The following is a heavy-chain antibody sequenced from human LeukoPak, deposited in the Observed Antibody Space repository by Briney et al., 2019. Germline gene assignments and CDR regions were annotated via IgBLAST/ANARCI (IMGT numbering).Heavy chain of an antibody. J-gene: IGHJ6*03. CDR2: IYYSGNT. Sequence: SETLSLTCTVSGGSISSGDYYWSWIRQPPGKGLEWIGYIYYSGNTYYNPSLKSRVTISVDTSNNQFSLKLSSVTAADTAVYYCARDKRYYYYMDVWGKGTTVTVSS. CDR1: GGSISSGDYY. CDR3: ARDKRYYYYMDV. V-gene: IGHV4-30-4*08.